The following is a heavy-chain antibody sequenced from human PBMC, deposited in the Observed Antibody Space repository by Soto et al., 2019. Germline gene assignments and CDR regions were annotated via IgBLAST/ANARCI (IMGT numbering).Heavy chain of an antibody. CDR2: IHHTGGT. V-gene: IGHV4-38-2*01. Sequence: PSETLSLTCAVSGYSITSGYYWGWIRQPPGKGLEWMGTIHHTGGTYYNPSLKSRVSMSIDTSKNQFSLRLSSVTAADTAVHYCARPFDTSGWYDHWGQGTLVTVSS. J-gene: IGHJ5*02. CDR3: ARPFDTSGWYDH. CDR1: GYSITSGYY. D-gene: IGHD6-19*01.